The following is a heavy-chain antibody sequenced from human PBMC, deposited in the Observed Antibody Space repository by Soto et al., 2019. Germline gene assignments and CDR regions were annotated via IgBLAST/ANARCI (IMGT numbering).Heavy chain of an antibody. V-gene: IGHV3-33*01. CDR2: IWYDGSYK. D-gene: IGHD1-1*01. CDR1: GFSFSTYG. Sequence: QVQLVESGGGVVQPGRSLRLSCLASGFSFSTYGMHWVRQAPGKGLEWVALIWYDGSYKYYADSVKGRFTISRDNSKNTVFLQMNNLRADDTALYFCASGSVGTTGTTFVKGREDYWGQGTLVTVSS. CDR3: ASGSVGTTGTTFVKGREDY. J-gene: IGHJ4*02.